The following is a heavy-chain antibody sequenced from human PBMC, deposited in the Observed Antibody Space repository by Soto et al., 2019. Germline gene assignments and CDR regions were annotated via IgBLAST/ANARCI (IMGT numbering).Heavy chain of an antibody. CDR2: IDPSTSNS. Sequence: PGESLKISCSGSGFRFSIYWISLVLQTPGKGLEWLGRIDPSTSNSHYSPSFRGHVTISADKSISTAYLQWSSLKASDTAIYYCAFLDTSLDFDHWGQGTLVTVSS. D-gene: IGHD3-3*01. CDR1: GFRFSIYW. V-gene: IGHV5-10-1*01. J-gene: IGHJ4*02. CDR3: AFLDTSLDFDH.